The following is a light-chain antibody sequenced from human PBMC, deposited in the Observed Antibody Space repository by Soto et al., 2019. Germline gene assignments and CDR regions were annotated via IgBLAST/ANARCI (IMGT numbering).Light chain of an antibody. Sequence: EIVLTQSPGTLSLSPGERATLSCRASQSVSSSYLAWYQQKPGQAPRLLIYGASSRATGIPDRFSGSGSGTDFTLTISRLEPEDFAVYYCQQDGSSRGTCGQGTKVDTK. CDR1: QSVSSSY. J-gene: IGKJ1*01. V-gene: IGKV3-20*01. CDR2: GAS. CDR3: QQDGSSRGT.